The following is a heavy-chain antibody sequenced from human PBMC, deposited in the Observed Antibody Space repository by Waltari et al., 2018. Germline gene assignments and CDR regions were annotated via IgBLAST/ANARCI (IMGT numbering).Heavy chain of an antibody. Sequence: KESGPTLVKPTQTLTLTCTFSGFSLSTSGVGVGWIRQPPGKALEWIGYIYYSGSTYYNPSLKSRVTISVDTSKNQFSLKLSSVTAADTAVYYCAIWNRYGGYWGQGTLVTVSS. J-gene: IGHJ4*02. CDR1: GFSLSTSGVG. V-gene: IGHV4-31*03. D-gene: IGHD3-10*01. CDR2: IYYSGST. CDR3: AIWNRYGGY.